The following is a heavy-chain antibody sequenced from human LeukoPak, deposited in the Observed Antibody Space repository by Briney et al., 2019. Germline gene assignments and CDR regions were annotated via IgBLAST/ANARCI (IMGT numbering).Heavy chain of an antibody. V-gene: IGHV3-64*01. CDR2: ISSDGGST. D-gene: IGHD5-18*01. Sequence: PGGSLRLSCAASGFSFSSNSMNWVRQAPGKGLEYVSAISSDGGSTFYASSVKGRFTISRDNSKSTLYLQMGSLRGEDMAVYYCARRMRGYNYGGIDFWGQGTLVTVSS. CDR1: GFSFSSNS. CDR3: ARRMRGYNYGGIDF. J-gene: IGHJ4*02.